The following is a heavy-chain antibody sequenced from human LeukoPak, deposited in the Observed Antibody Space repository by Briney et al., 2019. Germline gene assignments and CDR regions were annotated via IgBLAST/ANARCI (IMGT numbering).Heavy chain of an antibody. V-gene: IGHV3-23*01. CDR3: AKNLDRESPSPIFRHSPDY. J-gene: IGHJ4*02. CDR2: INGSGAGT. Sequence: GGSLRLSCAASGFTFSSYAMSWVRQAPGKGLEWVSTINGSGAGTYYADSVKGRFTISRDNSKNTLYLQMNSLRADDTAVFYCAKNLDRESPSPIFRHSPDYWGQGTLVTVSS. CDR1: GFTFSSYA. D-gene: IGHD3-3*01.